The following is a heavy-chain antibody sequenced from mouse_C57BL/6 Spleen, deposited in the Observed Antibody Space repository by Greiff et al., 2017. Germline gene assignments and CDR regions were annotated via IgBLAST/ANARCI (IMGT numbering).Heavy chain of an antibody. CDR3: ARRGDCHHSSFAY. CDR1: GYTFTSYW. D-gene: IGHD3-1*01. J-gene: IGHJ3*01. V-gene: IGHV1-55*01. CDR2: LYPGSGST. Sequence: QVQLQQPGAELVKPGASVKMSCKASGYTFTSYWITWVKQRPGQGLEWIGDLYPGSGSTNYNEKFKSKATLTVVTSSSTAYMQLSSLTSEDSAVYYCARRGDCHHSSFAYWGQGTLVTVSA.